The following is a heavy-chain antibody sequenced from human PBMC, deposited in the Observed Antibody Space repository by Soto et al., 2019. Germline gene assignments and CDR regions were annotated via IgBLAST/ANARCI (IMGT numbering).Heavy chain of an antibody. D-gene: IGHD3-22*01. CDR2: ISGYNGNT. CDR3: ARDREYYYDSSGNYYYHYGMDV. V-gene: IGHV1-18*04. J-gene: IGHJ6*02. Sequence: AASVKVSCKASGYTFTNYGISWVRQAPGQGLEWMGWISGYNGNTKYAQKFQGRVTMTTDTPTNTAYMELRSLRSDDTAVYYCARDREYYYDSSGNYYYHYGMDVWGQGTTVTAP. CDR1: GYTFTNYG.